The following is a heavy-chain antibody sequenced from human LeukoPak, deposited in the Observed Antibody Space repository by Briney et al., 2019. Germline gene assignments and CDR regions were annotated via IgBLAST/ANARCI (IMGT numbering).Heavy chain of an antibody. CDR2: IYYSGST. J-gene: IGHJ3*02. V-gene: IGHV4-59*01. CDR1: GGSISSYY. Sequence: SETLSLTCTVSGGSISSYYWSWIRQPPGKGLEWIGYIYYSGSTNYNPSLKSRVTISVDTSKNQFSLKLSSATAADTAVYYCARSKEIRYYSSSGSDAFDIWGQGTTVTVSS. CDR3: ARSKEIRYYSSSGSDAFDI. D-gene: IGHD3-10*01.